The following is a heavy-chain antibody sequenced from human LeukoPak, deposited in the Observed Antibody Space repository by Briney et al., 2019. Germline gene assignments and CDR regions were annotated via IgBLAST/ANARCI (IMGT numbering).Heavy chain of an antibody. J-gene: IGHJ2*01. CDR3: ARARLTSGWYFDL. Sequence: SETLSLTCTVSGGSISSYYWSWIRQPPGKGLEWIGYVIYSGSSNNNPSLKSRVTISLATSKNQFSLKLNSVTAADTAVYFCARARLTSGWYFDLWGRGTLVTVSS. D-gene: IGHD3-10*01. CDR2: VIYSGSS. CDR1: GGSISSYY. V-gene: IGHV4-59*01.